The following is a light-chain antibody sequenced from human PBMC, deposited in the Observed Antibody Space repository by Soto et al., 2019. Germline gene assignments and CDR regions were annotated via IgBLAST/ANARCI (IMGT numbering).Light chain of an antibody. Sequence: ILMTQSPATLSVSPGERATLSCRASQSVSNNLAWYQQKPGQAPRLLIYDASTRATGIPARFSGSGSGTEFTLTISGLQSEDFAVHYCQQYNNWPPCTFGQGTKVEIK. CDR2: DAS. CDR3: QQYNNWPPCT. J-gene: IGKJ1*01. CDR1: QSVSNN. V-gene: IGKV3-15*01.